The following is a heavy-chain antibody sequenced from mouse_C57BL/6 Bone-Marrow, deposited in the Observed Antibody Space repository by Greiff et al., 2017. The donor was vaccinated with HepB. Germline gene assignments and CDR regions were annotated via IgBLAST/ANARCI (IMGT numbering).Heavy chain of an antibody. CDR1: GYTFTSYW. V-gene: IGHV1-55*01. J-gene: IGHJ2*01. Sequence: QVHVKQPGAELVKPGASVKMSCKASGYTFTSYWITWVKQRPGQGLEWIGDIYPGSGSTNYNEKLKSKATLTVDTSSSTAYMQLSSLTSEDSAVYYCARRDGSSHFDYWGQGTTLTVSS. CDR3: ARRDGSSHFDY. D-gene: IGHD1-1*01. CDR2: IYPGSGST.